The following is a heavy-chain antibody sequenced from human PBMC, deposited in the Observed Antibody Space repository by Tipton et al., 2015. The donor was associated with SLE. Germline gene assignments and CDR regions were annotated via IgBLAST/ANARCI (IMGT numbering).Heavy chain of an antibody. Sequence: TLSLTCSVSGGSISSHHWIWIRQPPGKGLEWIGYISYGGGTNYNPSLKSRVTISVDTAKNQFSLSLSSVTAADTAVYYCASLGITVSDYWGQGTLVTVSS. D-gene: IGHD6-19*01. V-gene: IGHV4-59*11. J-gene: IGHJ4*02. CDR2: ISYGGGT. CDR3: ASLGITVSDY. CDR1: GGSISSHH.